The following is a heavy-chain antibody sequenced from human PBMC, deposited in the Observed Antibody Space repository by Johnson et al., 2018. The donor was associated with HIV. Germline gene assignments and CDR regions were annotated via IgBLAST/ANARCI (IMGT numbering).Heavy chain of an antibody. D-gene: IGHD3-22*01. CDR1: GFTFSSYA. V-gene: IGHV3-30-3*01. J-gene: IGHJ3*02. CDR3: ARENSSGYHDAFDI. CDR2: ISYDGSNK. Sequence: QVQLVETGGGVVQPGRSLRLSCAASGFTFSSYAMHWVRQAPGKGLEWVVVISYDGSNKYYADSVKGRFTISRDNSKNTLYLQMNSLRAEDTAVYYCARENSSGYHDAFDIWGQGTLVTVSS.